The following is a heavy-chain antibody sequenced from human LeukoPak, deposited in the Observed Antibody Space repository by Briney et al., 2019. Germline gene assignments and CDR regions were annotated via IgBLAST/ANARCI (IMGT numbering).Heavy chain of an antibody. D-gene: IGHD3-22*01. Sequence: SETLSLTCTVSGGSISSYYWSWIRQPAGKGLEWIGRIYTSGSTNYNPSLKSRVTMSVDTSKNQFSLKLSSVTAADTAVYYCARLGHLMARYYYDSSGYSPRYFNWFDPWGQGTLVTVSS. CDR3: ARLGHLMARYYYDSSGYSPRYFNWFDP. CDR2: IYTSGST. CDR1: GGSISSYY. V-gene: IGHV4-4*07. J-gene: IGHJ5*02.